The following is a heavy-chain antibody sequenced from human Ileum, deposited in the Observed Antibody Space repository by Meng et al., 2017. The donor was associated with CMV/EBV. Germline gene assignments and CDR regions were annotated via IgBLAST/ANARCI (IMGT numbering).Heavy chain of an antibody. J-gene: IGHJ4*02. CDR1: GDSVSSNNAA. Sequence: LQHSGPGLQKPPQTPSLSCASSGDSVSSNNAALAWIRQSPSRGLEWLGETYYRSKWFTQYAESVESRIPINPDTSKNQFSLQLKSVTPEDTAVYYCARGWGSYYFDYWGQGTLVTVSS. CDR2: TYYRSKWFT. CDR3: ARGWGSYYFDY. D-gene: IGHD3-16*01. V-gene: IGHV6-1*01.